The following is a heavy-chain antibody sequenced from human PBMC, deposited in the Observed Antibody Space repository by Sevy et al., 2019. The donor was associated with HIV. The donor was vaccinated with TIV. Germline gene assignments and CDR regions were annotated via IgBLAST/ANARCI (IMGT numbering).Heavy chain of an antibody. J-gene: IGHJ4*02. CDR3: ARDLSGARDS. CDR2: INEDGSFS. Sequence: GGSLRLSCAASGFTFRNYWMHWVRQGPGKGLEWVSRINEDGSFSDYADSMKGRFTISRDNAKNTLYLEMNSLRVEDTAVYYCARDLSGARDSWGQGTLVTVSS. CDR1: GFTFRNYW. V-gene: IGHV3-74*01. D-gene: IGHD6-25*01.